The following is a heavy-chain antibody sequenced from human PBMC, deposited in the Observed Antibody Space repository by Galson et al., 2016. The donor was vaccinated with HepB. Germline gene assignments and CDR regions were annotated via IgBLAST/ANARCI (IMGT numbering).Heavy chain of an antibody. J-gene: IGHJ4*02. CDR3: ARASGYYSIFDY. CDR2: IDWNDDK. V-gene: IGHV2-70*01. CDR1: GFSLSTNGMC. D-gene: IGHD3-3*01. Sequence: PALVKPTQTLTLTCTFSGFSLSTNGMCVSWIRQPPGKALEWLALIDWNDDKHYSTSLKTRLTISKDTSKNQVVLTMTTMDPGETATYYCARASGYYSIFDYWGQGTLVTVSS.